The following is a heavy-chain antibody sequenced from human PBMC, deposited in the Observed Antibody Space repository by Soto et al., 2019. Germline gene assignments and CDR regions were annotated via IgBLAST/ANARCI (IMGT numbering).Heavy chain of an antibody. D-gene: IGHD6-6*01. CDR3: ARHLEDSSSSQFDY. Sequence: SETLSLTCTVSGGSISSYYWSWIRQPPGKGLEWIGCIYYSGSTYYNPSLKSRVTISVDTSKNQFSLKLSSVTAADTAVYYCARHLEDSSSSQFDYWGQGTLVT. J-gene: IGHJ4*02. CDR1: GGSISSYY. CDR2: IYYSGST. V-gene: IGHV4-59*08.